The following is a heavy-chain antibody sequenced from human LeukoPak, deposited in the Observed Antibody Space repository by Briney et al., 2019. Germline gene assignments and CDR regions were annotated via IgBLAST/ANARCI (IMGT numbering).Heavy chain of an antibody. CDR1: GFTFSDYY. Sequence: GGSLRLSCAASGFTFSDYYMSWVRQAPGKGLEWVSVIYSGGSTYYADSVKGLFTISRDNSKNTLYLQMNSLRAEDTAVYYCARDSMYGDYPGSWGQGTLVTVSS. V-gene: IGHV3-53*01. J-gene: IGHJ4*02. CDR3: ARDSMYGDYPGS. D-gene: IGHD4-17*01. CDR2: IYSGGST.